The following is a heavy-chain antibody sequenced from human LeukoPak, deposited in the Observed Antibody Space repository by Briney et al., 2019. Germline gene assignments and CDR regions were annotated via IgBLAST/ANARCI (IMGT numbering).Heavy chain of an antibody. CDR1: GFTFSSYS. Sequence: SGGSLRLSCAASGFTFSSYSMNWVRQAPGKGLEWVSSISSSSSYIYYADSVKGRFTISRDNAKNSLYLQMNSLRTEDTAVYYCAREGSGSYLQYYFDYWGQGTLVTVSS. CDR3: AREGSGSYLQYYFDY. CDR2: ISSSSSYI. D-gene: IGHD1-26*01. V-gene: IGHV3-21*01. J-gene: IGHJ4*02.